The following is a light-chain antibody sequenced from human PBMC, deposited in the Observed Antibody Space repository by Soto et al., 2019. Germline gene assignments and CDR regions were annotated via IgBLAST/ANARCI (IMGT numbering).Light chain of an antibody. J-gene: IGLJ2*01. CDR1: SSDVGGYNY. CDR2: GVT. CDR3: TSYTSTGAPVL. V-gene: IGLV2-14*03. Sequence: QSVLTQPASVSGSPGQSITISCTGTSSDVGGYNYVSWYQHHPGKAPELIIYGVTNRPSGISLRFSGSKSGNSASLTISGLQAEDEADYYCTSYTSTGAPVLFGGGTKLTVL.